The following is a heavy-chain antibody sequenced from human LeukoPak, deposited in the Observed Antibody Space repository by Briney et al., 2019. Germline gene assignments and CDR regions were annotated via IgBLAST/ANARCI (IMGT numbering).Heavy chain of an antibody. D-gene: IGHD1-26*01. J-gene: IGHJ4*02. CDR1: GFTFGSYA. V-gene: IGHV3-23*01. Sequence: GGSLGLSCAASGFTFGSYAMSWVRQAPGKGLEWVSAISGSGGSTYYADSVKGRFTISRDNSKNTLYLQMNSLRAEDTAVYYCAKGRYRFSLAYWGQGTLVTVSS. CDR3: AKGRYRFSLAY. CDR2: ISGSGGST.